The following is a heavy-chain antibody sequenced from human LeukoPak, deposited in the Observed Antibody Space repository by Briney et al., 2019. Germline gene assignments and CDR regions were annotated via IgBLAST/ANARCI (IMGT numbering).Heavy chain of an antibody. V-gene: IGHV4-39*07. CDR1: GGSISSSSYY. Sequence: SETLSLTCTVSGGSISSSSYYWGWIRQPPGKGLEWIGSIYYSGSTYYNPSLKSRVTISVDTSKNQFSLKLSSVTAADTAVYYCARITYYYGSGSYSFDYWGQGTLVTVSS. CDR2: IYYSGST. D-gene: IGHD3-10*01. CDR3: ARITYYYGSGSYSFDY. J-gene: IGHJ4*02.